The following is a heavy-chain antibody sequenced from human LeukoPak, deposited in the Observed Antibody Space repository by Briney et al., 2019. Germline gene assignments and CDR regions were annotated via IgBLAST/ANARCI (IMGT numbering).Heavy chain of an antibody. J-gene: IGHJ4*02. CDR1: GFTFSSYA. V-gene: IGHV3-23*01. D-gene: IGHD1-26*01. CDR2: ISGSGGST. CDR3: APSKPVGNFDY. Sequence: GGSLRLSCAASGFTFSSYAMSWVRQAPGEGLEWVSAISGSGGSTYYADSVKGRFTISRDNSKNALYLQMNSLRAEDTAVYYCAPSKPVGNFDYWGQGTLVTVSS.